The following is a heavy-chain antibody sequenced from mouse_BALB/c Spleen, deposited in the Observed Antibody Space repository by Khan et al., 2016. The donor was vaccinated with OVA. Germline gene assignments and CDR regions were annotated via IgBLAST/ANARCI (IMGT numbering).Heavy chain of an antibody. Sequence: EVELVESGGGLVQPGGSRKLSCAASGFTFSDYGMAWARQAPGKGPEWVALISNLAYSIYYADTVTGRFTISRENAKNTLYLEMSSLRSEAKVMYYLARSWAMYYWGQGTSVIVSS. J-gene: IGHJ4*01. V-gene: IGHV5-15*02. CDR2: ISNLAYSI. CDR3: ARSWAMYY. CDR1: GFTFSDYG.